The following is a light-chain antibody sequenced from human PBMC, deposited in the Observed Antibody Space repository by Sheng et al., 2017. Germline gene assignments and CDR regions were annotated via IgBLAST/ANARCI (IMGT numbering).Light chain of an antibody. Sequence: SYELTQPPSVSVSPGQTATITCSGDNLGNKYTCWYQQKPGQSPVLVMYQDRKRPSGIPERFSGSNSGNTATLTISGTQAMDEADYYCQAWDRRVVFGGGTKLTVL. CDR3: QAWDRRVV. CDR1: NLGNKY. J-gene: IGLJ2*01. V-gene: IGLV3-1*01. CDR2: QDR.